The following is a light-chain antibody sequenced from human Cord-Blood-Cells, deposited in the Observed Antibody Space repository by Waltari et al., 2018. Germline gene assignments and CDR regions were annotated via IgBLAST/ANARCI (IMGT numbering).Light chain of an antibody. CDR3: AAWDDSLNGWV. CDR1: SSTIGSNP. Sequence: QSVLTQPPSASGTPGQRVTISCSGSSSTIGSNPVNWYQQPPGTAPKLLIYSNNQRPSGVPDRFSGSKSGTSASLAISGLQSEDEADYYCAAWDDSLNGWVFGGGTKLTVL. J-gene: IGLJ3*02. V-gene: IGLV1-44*01. CDR2: SNN.